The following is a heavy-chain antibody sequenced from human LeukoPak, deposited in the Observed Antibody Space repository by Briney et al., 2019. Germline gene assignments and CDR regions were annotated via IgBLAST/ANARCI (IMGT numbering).Heavy chain of an antibody. CDR3: ARDLTFHMDV. D-gene: IGHD3-16*01. Sequence: GGSLRLSCAVSGFTVSGNYMSWVRQAPGKGLEWVSLIYSGGTTYYADSAKGRFTISRDNSKNTLYLQMNNLRDEDTGVYYCARDLTFHMDVWGKGTTATISS. CDR1: GFTVSGNY. CDR2: IYSGGTT. V-gene: IGHV3-53*01. J-gene: IGHJ6*03.